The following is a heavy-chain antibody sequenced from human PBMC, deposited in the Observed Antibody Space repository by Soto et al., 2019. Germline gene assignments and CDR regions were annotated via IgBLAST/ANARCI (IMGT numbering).Heavy chain of an antibody. V-gene: IGHV1-18*01. D-gene: IGHD1-20*01. J-gene: IGHJ3*01. CDR2: INTHNSNT. Sequence: ASVKVSCKASGYTFTSHGISWVRQAPGQGLEWMGLINTHNSNTNYAQKLQGRVTLTTDTSASTAYMELRSLESDDTAVYYCAREGIPPDAFDVWGQGTMVTVSS. CDR1: GYTFTSHG. CDR3: AREGIPPDAFDV.